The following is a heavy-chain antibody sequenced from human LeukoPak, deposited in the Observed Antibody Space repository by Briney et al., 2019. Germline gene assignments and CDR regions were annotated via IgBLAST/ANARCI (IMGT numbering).Heavy chain of an antibody. CDR2: IKSKTDGGTT. CDR1: GFTFSNAW. D-gene: IGHD4-17*01. V-gene: IGHV3-15*01. CDR3: TTDYGDYVFDY. Sequence: GGSLRLSCAASGFTFSNAWMSWVRQAPGKGLEWVGRIKSKTDGGTTDYAAPVKGRFTISRDDSKSTLYLQMNSLKTEDTAVYYCTTDYGDYVFDYWGQGTLVTVSS. J-gene: IGHJ4*02.